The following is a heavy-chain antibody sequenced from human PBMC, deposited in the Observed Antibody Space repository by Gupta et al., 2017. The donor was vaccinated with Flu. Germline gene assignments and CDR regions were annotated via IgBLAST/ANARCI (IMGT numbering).Heavy chain of an antibody. Sequence: QVLLVQSGAEVRKPGASVKVSCETSGFSFTYFAIHWVRQAPGQRIEWLGWMNAGNGNTKYSETFRGRVTLTRDTSASTAYMQLSSLRPDDTATYYCAREVGVKKALDFWGQGTLVTVSS. CDR1: GFSFTYFA. CDR2: MNAGNGNT. CDR3: AREVGVKKALDF. V-gene: IGHV1-3*01. J-gene: IGHJ4*02. D-gene: IGHD1-26*01.